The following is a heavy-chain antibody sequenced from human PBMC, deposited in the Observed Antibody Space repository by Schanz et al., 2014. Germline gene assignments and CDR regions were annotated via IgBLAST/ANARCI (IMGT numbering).Heavy chain of an antibody. V-gene: IGHV1-69*04. J-gene: IGHJ6*02. CDR1: GGTFTSSA. D-gene: IGHD3-16*01. CDR2: IIPIVDIT. CDR3: ATIGVNDYWRFGLDL. Sequence: QVQLVQSGAAVRKPGSSVRVSCKASGGTFTSSAFSWVRQAPGQGLEWMGRIIPIVDITNYAQKFLGRVTITADKSTSPAYMELKSLRSADTAVYYCATIGVNDYWRFGLDLWGQGTTVTVSS.